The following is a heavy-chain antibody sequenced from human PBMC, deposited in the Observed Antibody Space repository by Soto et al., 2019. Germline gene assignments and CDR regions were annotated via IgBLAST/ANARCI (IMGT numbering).Heavy chain of an antibody. CDR2: ISSSSSYI. J-gene: IGHJ6*02. D-gene: IGHD7-27*01. CDR1: GVTFSSYS. V-gene: IGHV3-21*01. Sequence: GGSLRLSCAASGVTFSSYSMNWVRQAPGKGLEWVSSISSSSSYIYYADSVKGRFTISRDNAKNSLYLQMNSLRAEDTAVYYCASTTGVVYYGMDVWGQGTTVTVSS. CDR3: ASTTGVVYYGMDV.